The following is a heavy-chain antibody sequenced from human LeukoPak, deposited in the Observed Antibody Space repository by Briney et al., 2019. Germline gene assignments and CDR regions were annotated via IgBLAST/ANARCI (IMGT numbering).Heavy chain of an antibody. V-gene: IGHV3-23*01. CDR2: ISGSGGST. Sequence: GGSLRLSCGASGFTFSSYAMSWVRQAPGKGLEWVSAISGSGGSTYYADSVKGRFTISRDNSKNTLYLQMNSLRAEDTAVYYCAKDRSLGTYYDILTGYSKGYYFDYWGQGTLVTVSS. CDR3: AKDRSLGTYYDILTGYSKGYYFDY. D-gene: IGHD3-9*01. CDR1: GFTFSSYA. J-gene: IGHJ4*02.